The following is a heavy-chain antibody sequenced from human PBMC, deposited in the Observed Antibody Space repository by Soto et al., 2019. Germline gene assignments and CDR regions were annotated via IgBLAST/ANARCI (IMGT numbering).Heavy chain of an antibody. J-gene: IGHJ5*02. D-gene: IGHD3-10*01. CDR3: ARGVGSGTYYNQYNWFDP. V-gene: IGHV1-46*01. CDR2: INPSGGST. CDR1: GYTFTSYY. Sequence: ASVKVSCKASGYTFTSYYMHWVRQAPGQGLEWMGIINPSGGSTSYAQRFQGRVTMTRDTSTTTVYMELSSLRSEDTAVYYCARGVGSGTYYNQYNWFDPWGQGTLVTVSS.